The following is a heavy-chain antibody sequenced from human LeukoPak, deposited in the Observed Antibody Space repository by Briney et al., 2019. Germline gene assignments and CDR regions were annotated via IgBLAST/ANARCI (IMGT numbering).Heavy chain of an antibody. Sequence: PGGSLRLSCAASGFIVSSNYMSWVRQAPGRGLEWVSILYSGGSIYYADSVKGRFTISRDNSKNTLYLQVNNLRAEDTAVYYCATFEGGYFQHWGQGTLVTVSS. CDR2: LYSGGSI. CDR1: GFIVSSNY. D-gene: IGHD3-16*01. CDR3: ATFEGGYFQH. V-gene: IGHV3-53*01. J-gene: IGHJ1*01.